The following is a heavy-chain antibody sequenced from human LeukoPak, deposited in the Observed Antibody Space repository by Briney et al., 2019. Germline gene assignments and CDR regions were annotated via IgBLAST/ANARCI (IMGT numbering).Heavy chain of an antibody. D-gene: IGHD3-22*01. V-gene: IGHV4-39*01. CDR1: SGSIRNSNYY. Sequence: SETLSLTCTVSSGSIRNSNYYWGWIRQPPGKGLEWIGSIFYDGSSDYNPSLKSRVTISVDTSKNQFSLKLSSVTAADTAVYYCARGLQYYYDSSGYSGAFDIWGQGTMVTVSS. J-gene: IGHJ3*02. CDR3: ARGLQYYYDSSGYSGAFDI. CDR2: IFYDGSS.